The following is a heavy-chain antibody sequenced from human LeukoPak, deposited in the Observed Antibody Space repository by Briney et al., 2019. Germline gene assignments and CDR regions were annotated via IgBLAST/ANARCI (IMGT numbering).Heavy chain of an antibody. D-gene: IGHD6-19*01. CDR2: ISGSGIST. CDR3: AKMPESSGWYNFDN. Sequence: GGSLRLSCAASGFTFSTYGMSWARQASGKGLEWVSAISGSGISTYYTDSVKGRFTISRDNSKNTLYLQMNSLRAEDTAVYYCAKMPESSGWYNFDNWGQGTLVTVSS. V-gene: IGHV3-23*01. CDR1: GFTFSTYG. J-gene: IGHJ4*02.